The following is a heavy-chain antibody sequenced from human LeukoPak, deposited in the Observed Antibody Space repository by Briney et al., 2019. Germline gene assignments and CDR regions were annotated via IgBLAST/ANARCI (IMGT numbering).Heavy chain of an antibody. Sequence: GRSLRLSCAASGFTFSSYGMHWVRQAPGKGLEWVAVIWYDGSNKYYADSVKGRFTISRDNSKNTLYLQMNSLRAEDTAVYYCARDVEVKSVELFDYWGQGTLVTVSS. D-gene: IGHD2-15*01. CDR2: IWYDGSNK. J-gene: IGHJ4*02. V-gene: IGHV3-33*01. CDR1: GFTFSSYG. CDR3: ARDVEVKSVELFDY.